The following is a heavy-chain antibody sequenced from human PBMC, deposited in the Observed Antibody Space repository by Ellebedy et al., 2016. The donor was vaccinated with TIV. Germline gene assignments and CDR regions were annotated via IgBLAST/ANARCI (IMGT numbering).Heavy chain of an antibody. Sequence: PGGSLRLSCAASGFTFSIYWMSRVRQAPGKGLECVANINEDGSEKYYVDSVEGRFTISRDNAKNSLYLQMNSLRAEDTAVYYCARRAVTGPSYYLDYWGQGTLVAVSS. CDR3: ARRAVTGPSYYLDY. CDR2: INEDGSEK. CDR1: GFTFSIYW. V-gene: IGHV3-7*01. D-gene: IGHD6-19*01. J-gene: IGHJ4*02.